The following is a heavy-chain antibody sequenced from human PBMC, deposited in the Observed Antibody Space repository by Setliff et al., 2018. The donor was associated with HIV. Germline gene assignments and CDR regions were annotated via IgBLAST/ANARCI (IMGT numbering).Heavy chain of an antibody. V-gene: IGHV4-31*03. CDR3: ARLQKLDDIYYLDD. CDR1: GVSINSGDYF. J-gene: IGHJ4*02. CDR2: ISYRGTT. Sequence: NPSETLSLTCTVSGVSINSGDYFWSWIRQHPGKGLEWIGYISYRGTTYYNPSFKSRVTMSMDTSKNQVSLKLTSVTAADTAVHFCARLQKLDDIYYLDDWGQGTLVTVSS. D-gene: IGHD4-4*01.